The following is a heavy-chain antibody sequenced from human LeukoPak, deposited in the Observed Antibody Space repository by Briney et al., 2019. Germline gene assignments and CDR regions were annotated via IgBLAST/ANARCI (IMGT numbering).Heavy chain of an antibody. V-gene: IGHV3-23*01. Sequence: GGSLRLSCAASGFTFSSYAMSWARQAPGKGLEWVSAISGSGVSTFYADSVKGRFTISRDNSKNTLYLQINSLRAEDTAVYYCAKDRSDYGGYPPGAFDIWGQGTMVTVSS. J-gene: IGHJ3*02. D-gene: IGHD4-17*01. CDR1: GFTFSSYA. CDR3: AKDRSDYGGYPPGAFDI. CDR2: ISGSGVST.